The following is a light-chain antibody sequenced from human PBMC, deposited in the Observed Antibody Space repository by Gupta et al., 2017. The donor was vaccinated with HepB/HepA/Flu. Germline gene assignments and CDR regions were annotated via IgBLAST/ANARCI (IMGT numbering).Light chain of an antibody. V-gene: IGKV1-12*01. CDR2: SAS. Sequence: DIQMTQSPSSVSASVGDTVTITCRTSQGISTWVTWHQQKPGKAPKVFINSASNLQSGVPLRFSGGGSGTDFTLTISCLQPEDFATYYCQQTDSFPLPFGEGTKVDIK. J-gene: IGKJ4*01. CDR3: QQTDSFPLP. CDR1: QGISTW.